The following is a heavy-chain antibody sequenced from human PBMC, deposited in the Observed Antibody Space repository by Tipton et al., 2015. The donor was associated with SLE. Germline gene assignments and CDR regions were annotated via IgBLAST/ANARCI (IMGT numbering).Heavy chain of an antibody. J-gene: IGHJ6*02. CDR2: IRYDGNNK. Sequence: GSLRLSCAASGFTFRSYGMHWVRQAPGKGLEWVAFIRYDGNNKYYADSVKGRFIISRDNSKNTLYLQMNSLRGDDTAVYYCAKDLWYGMDVWGQGTTVTVSS. V-gene: IGHV3-30*02. CDR3: AKDLWYGMDV. CDR1: GFTFRSYG.